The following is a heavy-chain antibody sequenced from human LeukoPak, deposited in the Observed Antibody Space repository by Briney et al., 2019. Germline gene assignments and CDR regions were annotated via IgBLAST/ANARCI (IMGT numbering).Heavy chain of an antibody. D-gene: IGHD6-13*01. CDR2: ISYSGDTI. CDR3: ARLGIITAAGSNDY. J-gene: IGHJ4*02. CDR1: GFTFSDYY. Sequence: GGSLRLSCAASGFTFSDYYMSWIRQAPGKGLEWVSYISYSGDTIYYADSVKGRFTVSRDNAKNSLYLQMNSLRAEDTAVYYCARLGIITAAGSNDYWGQGTMVTVSS. V-gene: IGHV3-11*01.